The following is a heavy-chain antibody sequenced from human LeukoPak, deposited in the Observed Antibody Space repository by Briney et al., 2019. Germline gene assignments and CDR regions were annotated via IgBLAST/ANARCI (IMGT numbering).Heavy chain of an antibody. CDR1: GFNIRNCW. V-gene: IGHV3-7*01. CDR2: IKEDGSEK. D-gene: IGHD3-22*01. Sequence: GESLRLSCAASGFNIRNCWRTWVRQAPGKGLEWVANIKEDGSEKYYVDSVKGRFPISRDNAKNSLYLQMNSLRAEDTAVYFCATNHADDSSLYQAFDIWGQGTMVTVSS. J-gene: IGHJ3*02. CDR3: ATNHADDSSLYQAFDI.